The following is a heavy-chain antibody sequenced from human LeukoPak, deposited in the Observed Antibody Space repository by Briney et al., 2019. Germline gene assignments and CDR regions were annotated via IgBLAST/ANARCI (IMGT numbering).Heavy chain of an antibody. D-gene: IGHD4-17*01. V-gene: IGHV3-64*01. CDR2: ISNNADST. J-gene: IGHJ4*02. CDR1: GIIFSNYG. Sequence: PGGSLRLSCAASGIIFSNYGMHWVRQAPGKGLEYVSAISNNADSTYYVNSVRGRFTISRDNSKKTLYLQMGSPRTEDMGVYYCATSGDHGDYGGYWGQGTLVTVSS. CDR3: ATSGDHGDYGGY.